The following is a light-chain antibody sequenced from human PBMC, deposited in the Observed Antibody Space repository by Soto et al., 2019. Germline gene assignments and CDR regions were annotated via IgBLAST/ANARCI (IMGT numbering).Light chain of an antibody. CDR3: CSYAGDSYV. CDR2: DVS. J-gene: IGLJ1*01. Sequence: QSALNQPASVSRSPGQSIAISCTSTSSDVGNYNLVSWYQQHPGKAPKLMIYDVSKRPSGVSNRFSGSKSGNTASLTISGLQADDEVDYYCCSYAGDSYVFGTGTKVTVL. V-gene: IGLV2-23*02. CDR1: SSDVGNYNL.